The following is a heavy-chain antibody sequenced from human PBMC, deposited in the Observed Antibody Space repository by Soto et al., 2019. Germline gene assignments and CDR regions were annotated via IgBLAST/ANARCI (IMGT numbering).Heavy chain of an antibody. CDR2: IYYSGST. V-gene: IGHV4-31*03. CDR1: GGSISSGGYY. J-gene: IGHJ4*02. Sequence: PSETLSLTCTVSGGSISSGGYYWSWIRQHPGKGLEWIGYIYYSGSTYYNPSLKSRVTISLDTSKNQFSLKLTSVTTADTAIYYCARVKLAGRGSFHYWGQGTLVTVSS. CDR3: ARVKLAGRGSFHY. D-gene: IGHD3-3*02.